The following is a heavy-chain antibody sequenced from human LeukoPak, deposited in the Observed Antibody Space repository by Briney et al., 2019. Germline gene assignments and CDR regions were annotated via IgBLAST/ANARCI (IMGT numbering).Heavy chain of an antibody. CDR2: ISAYNGDT. Sequence: GASVKVSCKASGYTFTNYGITWVRQAPGRGLELMGWISAYNGDTKYAQKVQGRLTMTTDASTSTAYMELRSLTSDDTAVYYCARDFSNTSGFKVVVDFWGQGTLVTVSS. V-gene: IGHV1-18*01. CDR1: GYTFTNYG. D-gene: IGHD1-26*01. J-gene: IGHJ4*02. CDR3: ARDFSNTSGFKVVVDF.